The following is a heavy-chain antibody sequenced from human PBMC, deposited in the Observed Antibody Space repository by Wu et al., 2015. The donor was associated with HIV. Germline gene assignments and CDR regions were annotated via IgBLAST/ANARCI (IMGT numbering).Heavy chain of an antibody. Sequence: QVQLVQSGAEVKKPGASVKVSCKASGYSFGSYDFKWVRQATGQGLEWMGWMNPKSGNTGYAKKFQGRVTITADESTSTAYMELSSLRSEDTAVYYCARDPGRYYSGYWGQGTLVTVSS. V-gene: IGHV1-8*01. D-gene: IGHD3-10*01. CDR3: ARDPGRYYSGY. CDR2: MNPKSGNT. CDR1: GYSFGSYD. J-gene: IGHJ4*02.